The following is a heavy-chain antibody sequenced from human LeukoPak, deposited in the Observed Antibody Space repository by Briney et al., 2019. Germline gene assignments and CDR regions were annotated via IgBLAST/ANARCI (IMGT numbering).Heavy chain of an antibody. V-gene: IGHV3-21*01. CDR3: AREARVGYCSSTSCPPRPRSYYMDV. D-gene: IGHD2-2*01. CDR1: GFTFSSYS. Sequence: PGGSLRLSCAASGFTFSSYSMNWVRQAPGKGLEWVSSISSSSSYIYYADSVKGRFTISRDNAKNSLYLQMNSLRAEDTAVYYCAREARVGYCSSTSCPPRPRSYYMDVWGKGTTVTVSS. CDR2: ISSSSSYI. J-gene: IGHJ6*03.